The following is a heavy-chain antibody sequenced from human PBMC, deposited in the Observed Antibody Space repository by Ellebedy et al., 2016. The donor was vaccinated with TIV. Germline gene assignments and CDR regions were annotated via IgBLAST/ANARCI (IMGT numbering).Heavy chain of an antibody. CDR1: GFTFNNYA. Sequence: GGSLRLXXAASGFTFNNYAMHWVRQTPEKGLEWVSTITGSANFTYYADSVKGRFTISRDNSKGTVHLQMNSLRPEDTATYFCAKGSPRAVLFDYWGQGALVTVSS. V-gene: IGHV3-23*01. J-gene: IGHJ4*02. CDR3: AKGSPRAVLFDY. CDR2: ITGSANFT. D-gene: IGHD3-10*01.